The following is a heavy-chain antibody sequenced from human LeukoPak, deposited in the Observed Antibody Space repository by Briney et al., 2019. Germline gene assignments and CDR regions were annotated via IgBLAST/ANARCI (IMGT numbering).Heavy chain of an antibody. CDR1: GFTFSGYW. D-gene: IGHD4-17*01. CDR3: ARDKTVTTSLDY. J-gene: IGHJ4*02. V-gene: IGHV3-7*05. Sequence: GGSLRLSCAASGFTFSGYWMNWVRQAPGKGLQWVANINQDESEIYYGDSVKGRFTISRDNAKNSLYLQMNSLRAEDTAVYYCARDKTVTTSLDYWGQGTLVTVSS. CDR2: INQDESEI.